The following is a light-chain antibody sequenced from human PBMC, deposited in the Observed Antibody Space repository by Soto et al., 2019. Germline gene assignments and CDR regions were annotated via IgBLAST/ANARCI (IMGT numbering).Light chain of an antibody. CDR1: SSNIESNT. CDR2: SNY. J-gene: IGLJ1*01. CDR3: AAWDDILNGYV. Sequence: QTVVTQPPSASGTPGQRVTISCSGSSSNIESNTVTWYQQLPGTAPKLVIYSNYDRPSGVPERFSGSTSGTSASLVIRGLQSEDEADYYCAAWDDILNGYVFGGGTKVTVL. V-gene: IGLV1-44*01.